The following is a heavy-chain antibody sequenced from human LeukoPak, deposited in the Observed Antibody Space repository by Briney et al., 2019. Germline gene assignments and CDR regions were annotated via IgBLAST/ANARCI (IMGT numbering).Heavy chain of an antibody. CDR3: AKGSSGYFFDL. D-gene: IGHD3-22*01. V-gene: IGHV3-23*01. J-gene: IGHJ4*02. CDR1: GFIFNNYG. CDR2: ISNDGGGT. Sequence: PRGSLRLSCAASGFIFNNYGLVWVRQAPGKGLEWVSAISNDGGGTTYADFVKGRFSVSRDNSKNTLFLQMNSLRAEDTALYYCAKGSSGYFFDLWGQGTLVTVSS.